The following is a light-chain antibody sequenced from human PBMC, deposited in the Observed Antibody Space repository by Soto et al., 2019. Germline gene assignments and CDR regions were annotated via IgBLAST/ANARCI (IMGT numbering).Light chain of an antibody. CDR3: SSYTSSSTLYV. J-gene: IGLJ1*01. CDR1: SSDVGGYNY. V-gene: IGLV2-14*01. CDR2: DVS. Sequence: QSVLTQPASVSGSPGQSITISCTGTSSDVGGYNYVSWYQQHPGKAPKLMIYDVSNRPSGVSNRFSGSKSGNTASLTISGLQAEDEADYYCSSYTSSSTLYVFGTGTMSPS.